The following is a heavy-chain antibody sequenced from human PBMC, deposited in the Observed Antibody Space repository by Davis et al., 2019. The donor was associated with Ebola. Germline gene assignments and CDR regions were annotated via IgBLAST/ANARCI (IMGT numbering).Heavy chain of an antibody. J-gene: IGHJ4*02. CDR2: ISGSGGGT. CDR1: GFSFSSYA. V-gene: IGHV3-23*01. D-gene: IGHD3-3*01. Sequence: GESLKISCAASGFSFSSYAMSWVRQAPGKGLEWVSTISGSGGGTSYADSVKGRFTISRDNSKNTVYLQMNSLRAEDTAVYFCAKLPIFGVVILFFDSWGQGTLVTVSS. CDR3: AKLPIFGVVILFFDS.